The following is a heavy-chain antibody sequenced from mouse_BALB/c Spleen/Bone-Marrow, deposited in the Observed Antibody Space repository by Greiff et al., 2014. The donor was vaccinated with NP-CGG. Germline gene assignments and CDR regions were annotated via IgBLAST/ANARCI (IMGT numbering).Heavy chain of an antibody. D-gene: IGHD1-1*02. J-gene: IGHJ4*01. V-gene: IGHV5-4*02. CDR2: ISDGGSYT. Sequence: EVNLVESGGGLVKPGGSLKLSCAASGFTFSDYYMYWVRQTPEKRLEWVATISDGGSYTYYPDSVKGRFTISRDNAKNNLYLQMSSLKSEDTAMYYCARSGERYGATDYWGQGTSVTVFS. CDR3: ARSGERYGATDY. CDR1: GFTFSDYY.